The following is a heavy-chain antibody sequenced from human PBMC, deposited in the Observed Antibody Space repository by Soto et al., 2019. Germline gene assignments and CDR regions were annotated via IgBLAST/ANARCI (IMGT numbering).Heavy chain of an antibody. Sequence: QVQLVQSGAEVKKPGASVKVSCKASGYTFINYGISWVRQAPGQGLEWMGWINTYNGNTNYAKKFQGRVTMTTDTSTRTAYMELRSLRSDDTAVYHCARDPVGTAWFDPWGQGTLVTVSS. V-gene: IGHV1-18*01. CDR1: GYTFINYG. CDR2: INTYNGNT. J-gene: IGHJ5*02. D-gene: IGHD1-26*01. CDR3: ARDPVGTAWFDP.